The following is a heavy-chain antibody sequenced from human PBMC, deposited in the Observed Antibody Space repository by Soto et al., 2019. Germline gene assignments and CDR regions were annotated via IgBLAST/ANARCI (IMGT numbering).Heavy chain of an antibody. CDR3: ARDRLGSGSYLAFDP. D-gene: IGHD3-10*01. V-gene: IGHV4-59*01. J-gene: IGHJ5*02. Sequence: QVQLQESGPGLVKPSETLSLTCTVSGGSINYYYWSWIRQPPGRGLEWIGYITYSGNTNYNPSLKSRVSISLDTSRNQFSLMLSPVTAADTAVYYCARDRLGSGSYLAFDPWGQGTLVTVSS. CDR2: ITYSGNT. CDR1: GGSINYYY.